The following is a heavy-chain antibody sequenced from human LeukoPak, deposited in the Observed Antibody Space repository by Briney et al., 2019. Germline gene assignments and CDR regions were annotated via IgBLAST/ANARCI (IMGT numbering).Heavy chain of an antibody. CDR2: IIPIFGTA. CDR1: GGTFSSYA. Sequence: SVKVSCKASGGTFSSYAISWVRQAPGQGLEWMGGIIPIFGTANYAQKFQGRVTITTDESTSTAYMELSSRRSEDTAVYYCARDADLTTSQYYFDYWGQGALVTVSP. D-gene: IGHD4/OR15-4a*01. CDR3: ARDADLTTSQYYFDY. V-gene: IGHV1-69*05. J-gene: IGHJ4*02.